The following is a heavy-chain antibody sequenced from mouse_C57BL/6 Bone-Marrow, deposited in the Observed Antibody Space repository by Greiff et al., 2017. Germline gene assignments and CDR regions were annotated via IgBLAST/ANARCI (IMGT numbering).Heavy chain of an antibody. J-gene: IGHJ2*01. V-gene: IGHV5-6*01. Sequence: EVQLVESGGDLVKPGGSLKLSCAASGFTFSSFGMSWVRQTPDKRLEWVATISSGGSYTSYPDSVKGRFTISRDNAKNTLYLQMSSLKSEDTAMYYCARHARTDFDYWGQGTTLTVSS. CDR2: ISSGGSYT. CDR3: ARHARTDFDY. CDR1: GFTFSSFG.